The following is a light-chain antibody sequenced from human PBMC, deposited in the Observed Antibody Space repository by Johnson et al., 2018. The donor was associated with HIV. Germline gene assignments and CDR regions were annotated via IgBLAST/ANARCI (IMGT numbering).Light chain of an antibody. CDR1: SSNIGSYT. V-gene: IGLV1-44*01. Sequence: QPLLTQPPSASGTPGQRVTISCSGSSSNIGSYTANWYQQLPGTAPKLLIYRNNQRPSGVPDRFSGSKSGTSASLAISGLQAEDEADYYCATWDDSLNGSYVFGTGTKVTVL. J-gene: IGLJ1*01. CDR2: RNN. CDR3: ATWDDSLNGSYV.